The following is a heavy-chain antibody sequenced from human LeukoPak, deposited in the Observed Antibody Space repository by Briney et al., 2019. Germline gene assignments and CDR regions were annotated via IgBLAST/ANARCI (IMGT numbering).Heavy chain of an antibody. CDR3: AKEGTGIHFDY. V-gene: IGHV3-30-3*01. CDR1: GFTFSSYA. CDR2: ISYDGSNK. D-gene: IGHD1-1*01. Sequence: PGGSLRLSCAASGFTFSSYAMHSVRQAPGKGLEWVAVISYDGSNKYYADSVKGRFTISRDNSKNTLYLQMNSLRAEDTAVYYCAKEGTGIHFDYWGQGTLVTVSS. J-gene: IGHJ4*02.